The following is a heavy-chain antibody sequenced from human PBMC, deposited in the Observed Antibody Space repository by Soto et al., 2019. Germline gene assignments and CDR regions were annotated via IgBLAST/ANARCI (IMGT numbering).Heavy chain of an antibody. CDR2: TYYRSKWYN. Sequence: SQTLSLTCAISGDSVCSNSAAWNWIRQSPSRGLEWLGRTYYRSKWYNDYAVSVKSRITINPDTSKNQFSLQLNSVTPEDTAVYYCARDLSPDILTGYYLTFDYWGQGTLVTGSS. CDR3: ARDLSPDILTGYYLTFDY. V-gene: IGHV6-1*01. CDR1: GDSVCSNSAA. D-gene: IGHD3-9*01. J-gene: IGHJ4*02.